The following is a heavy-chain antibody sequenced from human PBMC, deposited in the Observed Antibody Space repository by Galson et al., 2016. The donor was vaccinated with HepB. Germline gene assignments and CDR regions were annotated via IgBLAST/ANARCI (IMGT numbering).Heavy chain of an antibody. CDR1: GFTFAGHS. CDR3: ARDLVDASGKSYYYYAMDV. CDR2: IRSETFGGTT. Sequence: LRLSCAASGFTFAGHSMTWVRQAPGKGLEWVGFIRSETFGGTTDYAAPLKGRFTISRDDSNSIAYLRMNSLKTEDTAVYYCARDLVDASGKSYYYYAMDVRGQGTTVTVSS. V-gene: IGHV3-49*04. D-gene: IGHD2-15*01. J-gene: IGHJ6*02.